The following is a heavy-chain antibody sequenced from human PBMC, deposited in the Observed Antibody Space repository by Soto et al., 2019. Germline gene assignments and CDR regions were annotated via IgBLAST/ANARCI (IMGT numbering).Heavy chain of an antibody. D-gene: IGHD3-10*01. J-gene: IGHJ6*02. CDR3: ARAAGRPYYFYGMDV. V-gene: IGHV1-69*06. Sequence: VQSGPEVKKPGSSVTVSXXXXXXXFNNYAIXXXXXXXGQGLEWMGGTIPLFSTSSYAQRFQGRVTITADKSTSTVYMEMSNLKSEDTALYYCARAAGRPYYFYGMDVWGQGTMVTVSS. CDR2: TIPLFSTS. CDR1: XXXFNNYA.